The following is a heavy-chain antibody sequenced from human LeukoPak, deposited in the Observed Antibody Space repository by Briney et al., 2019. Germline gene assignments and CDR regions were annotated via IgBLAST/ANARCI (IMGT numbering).Heavy chain of an antibody. CDR2: INHSGST. D-gene: IGHD4-23*01. CDR3: ARTDAYGGNSEVGY. J-gene: IGHJ4*02. Sequence: PSETLSLTCAVYGGSFSGYYWSWIRQPPGKGLEWIGEINHSGSTNYNPSLKSRVTISVDTSKNQFSLKLSSVTAADTAVYYCARTDAYGGNSEVGYWGQGTLVTVSS. V-gene: IGHV4-34*01. CDR1: GGSFSGYY.